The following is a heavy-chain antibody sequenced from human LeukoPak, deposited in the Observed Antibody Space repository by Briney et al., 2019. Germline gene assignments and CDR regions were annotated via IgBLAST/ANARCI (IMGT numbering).Heavy chain of an antibody. Sequence: ASVKVSCKASGYSFTGYHMHWVRQAPGQGLEWMGWINPNSGGTNYAQKFQGRVTMTRDTSISTAYMELSRLRSDDTAVYYCATCNLDYYYYMDVWGKGTTVTVSS. D-gene: IGHD2/OR15-2a*01. CDR3: ATCNLDYYYYMDV. J-gene: IGHJ6*03. CDR2: INPNSGGT. CDR1: GYSFTGYH. V-gene: IGHV1-2*02.